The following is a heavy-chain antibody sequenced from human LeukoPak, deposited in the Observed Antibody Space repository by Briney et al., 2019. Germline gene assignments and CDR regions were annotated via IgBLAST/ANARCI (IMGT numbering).Heavy chain of an antibody. CDR1: GGSISSSNW. CDR2: IYHSGTT. Sequence: PSETLSLTCTVSGGSISSSNWWGWVRQPPGQGLECIGEIYHSGTTNYNPSLKSRVTISVDKSMNHFSLKLNSVTAADTAVYYCARAFLVGYSPEEYFFDYWGQGTLVTVSS. V-gene: IGHV4-4*02. CDR3: ARAFLVGYSPEEYFFDY. D-gene: IGHD2-15*01. J-gene: IGHJ4*02.